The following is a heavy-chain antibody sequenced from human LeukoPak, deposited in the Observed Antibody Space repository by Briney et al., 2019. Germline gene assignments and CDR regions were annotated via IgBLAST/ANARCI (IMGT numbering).Heavy chain of an antibody. J-gene: IGHJ3*02. CDR1: GGTFSSYA. V-gene: IGHV1-24*01. Sequence: ASVKVSCKASGGTFSSYAISWVRQAPGKGLEWMGGFDPEDGETIYAQKFQGRVTMTEDTSTDTAYMELSSLRSEDTAVYYCARQWLVLEGNLGVFDIWGQGTMVTVSS. CDR2: FDPEDGET. CDR3: ARQWLVLEGNLGVFDI. D-gene: IGHD6-19*01.